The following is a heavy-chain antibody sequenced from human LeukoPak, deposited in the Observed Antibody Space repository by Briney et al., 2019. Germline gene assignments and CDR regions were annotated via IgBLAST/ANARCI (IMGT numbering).Heavy chain of an antibody. J-gene: IGHJ4*02. CDR3: ARDDLFAPGAPYYDSSGYPRGGFDY. D-gene: IGHD3-22*01. CDR1: GFTFSSYE. CDR2: ISSSGSTI. Sequence: GGSLRLSCAASGFTFSSYEMNWVRQAPGKGLEWVSYISSSGSTIYYADSVKGRFTISRDNAKNSLYLQMNSLRAEDTAVYYCARDDLFAPGAPYYDSSGYPRGGFDYWGQGTLVTVSS. V-gene: IGHV3-48*03.